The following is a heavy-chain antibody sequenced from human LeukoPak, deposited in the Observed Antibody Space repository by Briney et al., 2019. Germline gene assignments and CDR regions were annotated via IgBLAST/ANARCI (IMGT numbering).Heavy chain of an antibody. D-gene: IGHD5-18*01. CDR3: ARVFPQSPEDTYWYFDL. J-gene: IGHJ2*01. CDR1: DGSFSGSY. CDR2: INHSGST. Sequence: SETLSLTCAVYDGSFSGSYWSWIRQPPGKGLEWIGEINHSGSTNYNPSLVNRLTISVDASNNQFSLKLNSVTAADTAVYYCARVFPQSPEDTYWYFDLWGRGTLVTVSS. V-gene: IGHV4-34*01.